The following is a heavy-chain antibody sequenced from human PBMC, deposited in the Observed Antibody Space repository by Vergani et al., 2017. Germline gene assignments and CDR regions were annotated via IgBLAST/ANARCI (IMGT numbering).Heavy chain of an antibody. V-gene: IGHV1-24*01. D-gene: IGHD2-15*01. CDR1: GYTLTDLS. J-gene: IGHJ4*02. CDR3: ATVCATQERGLLIDY. CDR2: FDPEDGET. Sequence: QVQLVQSGAEVKKPGASVKVSCQVSGYTLTDLSMHWLRQAPGKGLEWMGGFDPEDGETIYAKKFQGRVTMTEDTSTYTDYMEMSSLRSEDTAVYYCATVCATQERGLLIDYWGKGTLVTVSS.